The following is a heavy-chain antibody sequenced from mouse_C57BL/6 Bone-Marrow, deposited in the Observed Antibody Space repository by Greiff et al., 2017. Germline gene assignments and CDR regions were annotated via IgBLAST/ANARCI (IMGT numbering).Heavy chain of an antibody. Sequence: VQLQQPGPVLVKPGASVKMSCKASGYTFTDYYMNWVKQSHGKSLEWIGVINPYNGGTSYNQKFKGKATLTVDKASSPAYMVLHSLTSQDSAVYYCARSDYYYAMDYWGQGTSVTVSS. CDR3: ARSDYYYAMDY. CDR2: INPYNGGT. J-gene: IGHJ4*01. V-gene: IGHV1-19*01. D-gene: IGHD2-4*01. CDR1: GYTFTDYY.